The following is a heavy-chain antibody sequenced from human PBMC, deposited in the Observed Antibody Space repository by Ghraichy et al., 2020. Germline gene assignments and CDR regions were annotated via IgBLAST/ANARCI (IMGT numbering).Heavy chain of an antibody. Sequence: SQTLSLTCTVSGGSISSYYWSWIRQPPGKGLEWIGYIYYSGSTNYNPSLKSRVTISVDTSKNQFSLKLSSVTAADTAVYYCARHEDHYYDSSGYAYMLAFDIWGQGTMVTVSS. CDR2: IYYSGST. V-gene: IGHV4-59*08. CDR1: GGSISSYY. CDR3: ARHEDHYYDSSGYAYMLAFDI. D-gene: IGHD3-22*01. J-gene: IGHJ3*02.